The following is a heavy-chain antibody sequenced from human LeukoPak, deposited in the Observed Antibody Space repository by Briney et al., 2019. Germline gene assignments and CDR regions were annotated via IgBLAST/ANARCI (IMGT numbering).Heavy chain of an antibody. J-gene: IGHJ4*02. CDR1: GYTFDRSC. CDR3: ARSYSGGAVNFDY. V-gene: IGHV5-51*01. CDR2: VYPRDSDT. Sequence: GESLKISCQASGYTFDRSCIGWVRQMPGKGFQWLGIVYPRDSDTRYSPSVEGQVTISADKSISTAYLQWSSLKASDTAMYYCARSYSGGAVNFDYWGQGTLVTVSS. D-gene: IGHD2-15*01.